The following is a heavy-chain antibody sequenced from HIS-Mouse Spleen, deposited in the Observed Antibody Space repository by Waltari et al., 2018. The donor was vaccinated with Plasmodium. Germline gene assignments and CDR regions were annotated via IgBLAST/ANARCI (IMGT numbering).Heavy chain of an antibody. J-gene: IGHJ4*02. CDR2: IYYSGST. V-gene: IGHV4-39*07. CDR3: ARVVSGHSYAVYYFDY. D-gene: IGHD5-18*01. CDR1: GGSISSSSYY. Sequence: QLQLQESGPGLVKPSETLSLTCTFSGGSISSSSYYWGWIRQPPGKGLEWIGSIYYSGSTYYNPSLKSRVTISVDTSKNQFSLKLSSVTAADTAVYYCARVVSGHSYAVYYFDYWGQGTLVTVSS.